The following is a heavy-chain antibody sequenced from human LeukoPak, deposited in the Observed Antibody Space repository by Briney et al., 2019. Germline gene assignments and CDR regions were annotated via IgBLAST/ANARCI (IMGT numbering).Heavy chain of an antibody. CDR2: ISYDGSNK. Sequence: GGSLRLSCAASGFTFSSYATHWVRQAPGKGLEWVAVISYDGSNKYYADSVKGRFTISRDNSKNTLYLQMNSLRAEDTAVYYCARDDYVEYWGQGTLVTVSS. J-gene: IGHJ4*02. V-gene: IGHV3-30-3*01. CDR3: ARDDYVEY. CDR1: GFTFSSYA.